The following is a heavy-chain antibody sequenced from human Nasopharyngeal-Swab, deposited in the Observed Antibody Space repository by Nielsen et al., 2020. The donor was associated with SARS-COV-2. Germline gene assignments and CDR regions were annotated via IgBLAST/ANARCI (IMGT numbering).Heavy chain of an antibody. D-gene: IGHD5-18*01. CDR3: ARVGDTAVLPASY. CDR1: GGSFNDYY. J-gene: IGHJ4*02. CDR2: TNRSGST. Sequence: SETLSLTCAVYGGSFNDYYWSWIRQPPGKGLEWIGETNRSGSTNYNPSLKSRVTISVDTSTHQFSLKLTSVTAADTAVYYCARVGDTAVLPASYWGQGTLVTVSS. V-gene: IGHV4-34*01.